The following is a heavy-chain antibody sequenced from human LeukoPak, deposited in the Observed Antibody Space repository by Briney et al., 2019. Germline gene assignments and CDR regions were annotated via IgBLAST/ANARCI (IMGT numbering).Heavy chain of an antibody. CDR3: ARAGSSWYGAFDI. CDR2: ISTSGSTI. V-gene: IGHV3-11*04. D-gene: IGHD6-13*01. Sequence: GGSLRLSCAASGFTFSDYYMSWIRQAPGKGLEWVSYISTSGSTIYYADSVKGRFTISRDNAKSSLYLQMNSLRAEDTAVYYCARAGSSWYGAFDIWGQGTMVTVSS. CDR1: GFTFSDYY. J-gene: IGHJ3*02.